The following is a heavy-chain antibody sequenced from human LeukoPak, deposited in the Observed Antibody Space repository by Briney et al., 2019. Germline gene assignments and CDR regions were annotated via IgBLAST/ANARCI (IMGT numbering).Heavy chain of an antibody. D-gene: IGHD6-19*01. Sequence: PSETLSLTCTVSGXSVSSGSDYWSWIRQPPGKGLEWIGYIYYSGSTNYNPSLKSRVTISVDTSKNQFSLKLSSVTAADTAVYYCASRLSSGWYGGHDYWGQGTLVTVSS. V-gene: IGHV4-61*01. J-gene: IGHJ4*02. CDR2: IYYSGST. CDR1: GXSVSSGSDY. CDR3: ASRLSSGWYGGHDY.